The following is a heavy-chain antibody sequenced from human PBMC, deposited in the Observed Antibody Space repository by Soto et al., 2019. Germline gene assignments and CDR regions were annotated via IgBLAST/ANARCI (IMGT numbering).Heavy chain of an antibody. CDR3: TKRLTDVSKPSPWLDS. CDR1: EYSFANQW. J-gene: IGHJ5*01. V-gene: IGHV5-51*01. CDR2: ISPDTSRT. Sequence: PGESLKISCKGSEYSFANQWIGWVRQMPGNGLEWVGIISPDTSRTLYSPSLQGQVTISVDKSISTVYLQWNSLKASDTAMYYCTKRLTDVSKPSPWLDSWGQGTLVTVSS.